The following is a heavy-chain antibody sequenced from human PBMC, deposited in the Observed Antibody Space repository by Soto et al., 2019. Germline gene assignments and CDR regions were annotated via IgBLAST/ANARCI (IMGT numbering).Heavy chain of an antibody. D-gene: IGHD2-15*01. J-gene: IGHJ4*02. V-gene: IGHV4-31*03. CDR1: GGSISSGGYY. CDR2: IYYSGST. CDR3: ARGYCSGGSCYEFDH. Sequence: TLTLTCTVSGGSISSGGYYWSWIRQHPGKGLEWIGYIYYSGSTYYNPSLKSRVTISVDTSKNQFSLKLSSVTAADTAVYYCARGYCSGGSCYEFDHWGQGTLVTVSS.